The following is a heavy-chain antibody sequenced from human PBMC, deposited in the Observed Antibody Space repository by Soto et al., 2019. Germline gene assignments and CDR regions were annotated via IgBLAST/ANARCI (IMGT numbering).Heavy chain of an antibody. J-gene: IGHJ1*01. CDR3: ARDRPFQH. CDR2: IYSGGST. V-gene: IGHV3-66*01. Sequence: EVQLVDSGGGLVQPGGPLRVSGAALGFTVSGDSMSWVRQAPGKGLEWVSVIYSGGSTFYADSGKDRFTISRDTSKTTLFLQMNNLRGEDTAVYFCARDRPFQHWGQGTLVTVSS. CDR1: GFTVSGDS.